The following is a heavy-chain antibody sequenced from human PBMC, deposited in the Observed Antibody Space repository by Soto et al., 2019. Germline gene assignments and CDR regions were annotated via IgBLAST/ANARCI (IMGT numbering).Heavy chain of an antibody. CDR2: ISAYNGNT. J-gene: IGHJ5*02. CDR1: GYTFTGYY. CDR3: AKDGFLARQRVFDP. D-gene: IGHD6-25*01. Sequence: ASVKVSCKASGYTFTGYYMHWARQAPGQGLEWMGWISAYNGNTNYAQKLQGRVTMTTDTSTSTAYMELRSLRSDDTAVYYCAKDGFLARQRVFDPWGQGTLVTVSS. V-gene: IGHV1-18*04.